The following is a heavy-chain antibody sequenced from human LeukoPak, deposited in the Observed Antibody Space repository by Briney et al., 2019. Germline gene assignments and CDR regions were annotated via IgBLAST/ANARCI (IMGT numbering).Heavy chain of an antibody. CDR1: GFTFSSFA. D-gene: IGHD1-1*01. J-gene: IGHJ4*02. V-gene: IGHV3-30-3*01. Sequence: GGSLRLSCAASGFTFSSFAMHWVRQAPGKGLEWVAVISHDGTVKYYADSVKGRFTISRESSKNTLYLQMNSLRAEDTAIYYCARVWRGNYYDYWGQGTLVAVSS. CDR2: ISHDGTVK. CDR3: ARVWRGNYYDY.